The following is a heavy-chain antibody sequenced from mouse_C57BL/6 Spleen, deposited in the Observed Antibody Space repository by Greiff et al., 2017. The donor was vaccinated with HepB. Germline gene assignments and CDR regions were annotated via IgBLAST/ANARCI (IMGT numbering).Heavy chain of an antibody. V-gene: IGHV3-6*01. CDR3: ARDPHYGSSYQYFDV. CDR2: ISYDGSN. Sequence: EVKLVESGPGLVKPSQSLSLTCSVTGYSITSGYYWNWIRQFPGNKLEWMGYISYDGSNNYNPSLKNRISITRDTSKNQFFLKLNSLTTEDTATYYCARDPHYGSSYQYFDVWGTGTTVTVSS. D-gene: IGHD1-1*01. J-gene: IGHJ1*03. CDR1: GYSITSGYY.